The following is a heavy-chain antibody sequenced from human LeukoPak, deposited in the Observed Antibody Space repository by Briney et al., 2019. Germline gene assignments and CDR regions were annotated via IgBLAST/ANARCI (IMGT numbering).Heavy chain of an antibody. D-gene: IGHD3-10*01. CDR1: GGSISSYY. J-gene: IGHJ4*02. CDR3: ARSYYYGSGSYCFDY. CDR2: IYYSGST. Sequence: NSSETLSLTCTVSGGSISSYYWSWIRQPPGKGLEWIGYIYYSGSTNYNPSLKSRVTISVDTSKNQFSLKLSSVTAADTAVYYCARSYYYGSGSYCFDYWGQGTLVTVSP. V-gene: IGHV4-59*01.